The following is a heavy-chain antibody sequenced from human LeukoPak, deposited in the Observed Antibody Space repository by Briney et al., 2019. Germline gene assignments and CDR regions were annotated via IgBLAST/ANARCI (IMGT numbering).Heavy chain of an antibody. D-gene: IGHD3-10*01. CDR2: VYYTGST. CDR3: ARHSGSGSLSRPFDP. Sequence: SETLSLTCSVSGPSVTSGGFYWGWLRQPPGKGPEWIATVYYTGSTYYNPSLKSRVTISIDTSKNQFSLRLTSVTATDTAIYHCARHSGSGSLSRPFDPWGQGTLGTVSS. V-gene: IGHV4-39*01. J-gene: IGHJ5*02. CDR1: GPSVTSGGFY.